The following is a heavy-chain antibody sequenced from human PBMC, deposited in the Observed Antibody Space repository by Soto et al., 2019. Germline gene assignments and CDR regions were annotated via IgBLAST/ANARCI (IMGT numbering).Heavy chain of an antibody. CDR2: ISYDGSNK. V-gene: IGHV3-30*18. CDR3: EKDPLWRVRGVLCGMGV. CDR1: GFTFSSYG. D-gene: IGHD3-10*01. Sequence: QVQLVESGGGVVQPGRSLRLSCAASGFTFSSYGMHWVRQAPGKGLEWVAVISYDGSNKYYADSVKGRFTISRDNSKNTLYLQMNSLRAEDTAVYYCEKDPLWRVRGVLCGMGVWGQGTTVTVSS. J-gene: IGHJ6*02.